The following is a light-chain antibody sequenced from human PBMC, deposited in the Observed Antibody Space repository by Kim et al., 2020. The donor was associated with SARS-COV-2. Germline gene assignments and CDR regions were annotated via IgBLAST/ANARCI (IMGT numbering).Light chain of an antibody. V-gene: IGKV3-20*01. CDR2: GAS. CDR3: QQYDFDNGSSRYI. Sequence: IVLTQSPGTLSLSPGERATLSCRASQGVNSNHLVWYQQKPGQAPRLLMYGASSRATGIPDKFTGSGSGTDFTLTISRLEPEDSAVYYCQQYDFDNGSSRYIFGQGTKLEI. J-gene: IGKJ2*01. CDR1: QGVNSNH.